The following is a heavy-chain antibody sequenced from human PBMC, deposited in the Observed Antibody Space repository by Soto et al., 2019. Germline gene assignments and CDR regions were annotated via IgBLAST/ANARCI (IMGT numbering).Heavy chain of an antibody. CDR2: IYWDDSK. V-gene: IGHV2-5*02. D-gene: IGHD2-21*02. CDR3: AHRGLEDCPLDY. CDR1: GFSLSTSGVG. Sequence: QITLKESGPTLVRPTQTLTLTCAFAGFSLSTSGVGVGLIRQPPGKALEWLAVIYWDDSKHYSPSLRSRLTISKDTSKNQVVLLMTNMDPMDTGTYYCAHRGLEDCPLDYWGQGTRVTVSS. J-gene: IGHJ4*02.